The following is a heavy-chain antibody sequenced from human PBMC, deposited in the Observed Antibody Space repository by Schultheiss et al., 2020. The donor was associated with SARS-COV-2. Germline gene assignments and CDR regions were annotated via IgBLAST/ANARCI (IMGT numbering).Heavy chain of an antibody. CDR1: GFTFSDYA. J-gene: IGHJ3*02. CDR2: IGPNGVRT. D-gene: IGHD2-15*01. Sequence: GESLKISCSASGFTFSDYAMHWVRQAPGKGLEFVSSIGPNGVRTYYADSVKGRLTISRDNSKNTLYLQMSSLRPEDTAFYYCVKGAKWDIVVVVAATPGLDIWGHGTKVTVSS. V-gene: IGHV3-64D*06. CDR3: VKGAKWDIVVVVAATPGLDI.